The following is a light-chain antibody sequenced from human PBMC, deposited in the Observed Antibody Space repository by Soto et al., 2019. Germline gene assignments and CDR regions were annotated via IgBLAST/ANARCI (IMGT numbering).Light chain of an antibody. J-gene: IGKJ4*01. CDR3: KKYNGAPLT. Sequence: DIQMTQSPSSLSASVGDRVTIACRASQGISIYLAWYQQKPGKVPQLLIYDASTLQSGVPSRFSGKGSGTDFTLTISGLQPEDVATYYCKKYNGAPLTGGGGTKVEIK. CDR1: QGISIY. CDR2: DAS. V-gene: IGKV1-27*01.